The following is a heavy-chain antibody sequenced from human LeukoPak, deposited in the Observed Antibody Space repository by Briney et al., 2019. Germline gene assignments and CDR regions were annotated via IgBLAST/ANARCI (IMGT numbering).Heavy chain of an antibody. CDR1: GGSISSYY. CDR3: ATSDLLTGYYTFDY. CDR2: IYYSGST. V-gene: IGHV4-59*08. J-gene: IGHJ4*02. D-gene: IGHD3-9*01. Sequence: PSETLSLTCTGSGGSISSYYWSWIRQPPGKGLEGIGDIYYSGSTNYNPSLKSRVTISVDTSKNQFSLKLSSVTAADTAVYYCATSDLLTGYYTFDYWGQGTLVTVSS.